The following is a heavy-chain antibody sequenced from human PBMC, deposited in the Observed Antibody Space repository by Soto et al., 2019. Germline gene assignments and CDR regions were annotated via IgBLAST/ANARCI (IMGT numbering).Heavy chain of an antibody. CDR1: GFTFSSYA. V-gene: IGHV3-30-3*01. CDR3: ARDSNHVNYDSSGHYYFDY. J-gene: IGHJ4*02. CDR2: ISYDGSNK. D-gene: IGHD3-22*01. Sequence: QVQLVESGGGVVQPGRSLRLSCAASGFTFSSYAMHWVRQAPGKGLEWVAVISYDGSNKYYADSVKGRFTISRDNSKNTLYLQMNSLRAEDTAVYYCARDSNHVNYDSSGHYYFDYWGQGTLVTVSS.